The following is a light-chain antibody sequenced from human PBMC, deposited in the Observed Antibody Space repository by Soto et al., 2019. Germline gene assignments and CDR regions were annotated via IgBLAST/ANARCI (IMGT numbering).Light chain of an antibody. V-gene: IGKV1-27*01. Sequence: DIQMTQSPSSLSASVGDRVTITCRASQDISNSLAWYQQKPGKVPKLLIFGASTAQSGVPFRFSGSGSGTDFTLTISSLQPEDVATYYCQKYSSAPLTFGPGTKVDIK. CDR1: QDISNS. CDR3: QKYSSAPLT. CDR2: GAS. J-gene: IGKJ3*01.